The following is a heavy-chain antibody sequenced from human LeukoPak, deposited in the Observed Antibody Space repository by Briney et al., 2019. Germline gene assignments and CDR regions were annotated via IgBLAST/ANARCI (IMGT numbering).Heavy chain of an antibody. CDR2: IYYSGST. CDR1: GGSISSYY. J-gene: IGHJ4*02. CDR3: ARRGVDYYFDY. Sequence: PSETLSLTCTVSGGSISSYYWSWIRQPPGKGLEWIGYIYYSGSTNYNPSLKSRVTISVDTSKNQFSLKLSSVTAADTAVYYCARRGVDYYFDYWRQGTLVTVSS. D-gene: IGHD2-2*01. V-gene: IGHV4-59*08.